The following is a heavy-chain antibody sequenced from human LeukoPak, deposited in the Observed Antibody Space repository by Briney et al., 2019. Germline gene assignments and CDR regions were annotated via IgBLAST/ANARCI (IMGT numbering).Heavy chain of an antibody. CDR2: ISGSGAST. J-gene: IGHJ4*02. CDR1: GVTFSSYA. CDR3: SKLAGAPAGRNY. V-gene: IGHV3-23*01. D-gene: IGHD1-14*01. Sequence: GGSLRLSCAASGVTFSSYAMSWVRQAPGKGLEWVSVISGSGASTYYADSVKGRFTISRDNSKNTLYLQMNSLRAEDTAVYYCSKLAGAPAGRNYWGQGPLVTVSS.